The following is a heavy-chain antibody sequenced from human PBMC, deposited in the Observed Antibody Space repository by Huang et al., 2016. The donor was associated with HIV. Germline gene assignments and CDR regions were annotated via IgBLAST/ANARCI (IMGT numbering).Heavy chain of an antibody. Sequence: QVHLVQSGAEVKKPGASVKVSCKASGYTFTNYDINWVRQAPGRGLDCMGGMNPNTGNTGFAQSFQGRVTMTRKTSITTAYMELTSLTSEDTAVYYCARSAYGDLDYWGLGTLVIVSS. D-gene: IGHD4-17*01. CDR2: MNPNTGNT. CDR1: GYTFTNYD. CDR3: ARSAYGDLDY. J-gene: IGHJ4*02. V-gene: IGHV1-8*02.